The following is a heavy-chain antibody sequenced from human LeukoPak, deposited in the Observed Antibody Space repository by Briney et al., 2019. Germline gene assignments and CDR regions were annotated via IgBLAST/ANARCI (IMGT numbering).Heavy chain of an antibody. CDR3: ARGRAGNYHDY. J-gene: IGHJ4*02. CDR2: ISYDGSIK. D-gene: IGHD1-7*01. V-gene: IGHV3-30-3*01. CDR1: GFTFSSYA. Sequence: PGRSLRLSCAASGFTFSSYAMHWVRQAPGKGLEWVAVISYDGSIKSYTDSAKGQFTISRDNPKNTLCLQLNGLRVEDTAVYYCARGRAGNYHDYWGQGTLVTVTS.